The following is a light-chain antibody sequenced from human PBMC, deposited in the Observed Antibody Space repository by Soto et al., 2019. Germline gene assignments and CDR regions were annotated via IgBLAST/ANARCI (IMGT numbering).Light chain of an antibody. V-gene: IGLV2-14*01. CDR2: EVN. Sequence: QLVLTQPASVSGSPGQSITISCTGTSSDIGAYNYVSWYQQHPGKAPKLVIYEVNNRPSGVSDRFSGSKSGNTASLTISGLQAEDETDYYCGSFTTSSTYVFGTGTKLTVL. CDR1: SSDIGAYNY. CDR3: GSFTTSSTYV. J-gene: IGLJ1*01.